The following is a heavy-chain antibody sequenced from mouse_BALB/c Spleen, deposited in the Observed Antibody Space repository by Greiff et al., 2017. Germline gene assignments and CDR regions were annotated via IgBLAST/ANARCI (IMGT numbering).Heavy chain of an antibody. CDR2: IRSKSNNYAT. Sequence: EVKLMESGGGLVQPKGSLKLSCAASGFTFNTYAMNWVRQAPGKGLEWVARIRSKSNNYATYYADSVKDRFTISRDDSQSMLYLQMNNLKTEDTAMYYCTTAPPDYWGQGTTLTVSS. CDR3: TTAPPDY. J-gene: IGHJ2*01. V-gene: IGHV10-1*02. CDR1: GFTFNTYA. D-gene: IGHD1-2*01.